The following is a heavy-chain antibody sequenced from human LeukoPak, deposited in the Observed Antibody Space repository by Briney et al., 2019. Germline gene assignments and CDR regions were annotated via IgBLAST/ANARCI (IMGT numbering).Heavy chain of an antibody. CDR3: ARGRYLLYYFDY. CDR2: INHSGST. Sequence: PSETLSLTCAVYGGSFSGYYWSWIRQPPGKGLEWIGEINHSGSTNYNPSLKSRVTISVDTSKNQFSLKLSSVTAADTAVYYCARGRYLLYYFDYWGQGTLVTVSS. V-gene: IGHV4-34*01. D-gene: IGHD1-14*01. CDR1: GGSFSGYY. J-gene: IGHJ4*02.